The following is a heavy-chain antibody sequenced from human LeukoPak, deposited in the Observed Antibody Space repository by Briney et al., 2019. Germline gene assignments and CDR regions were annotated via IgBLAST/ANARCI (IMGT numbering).Heavy chain of an antibody. V-gene: IGHV4-59*01. CDR3: ARSGSNSYCFDY. Sequence: SETLSLTCTVSGGSISSYYWSWIRQPPGKGLEWIGYIYYSGSTNYNPSLKSRVTISVDTSKNQFSLKLSSVTAADTAVYYCARSGSNSYCFDYWGQGTLVTVSS. CDR1: GGSISSYY. D-gene: IGHD4-11*01. CDR2: IYYSGST. J-gene: IGHJ4*02.